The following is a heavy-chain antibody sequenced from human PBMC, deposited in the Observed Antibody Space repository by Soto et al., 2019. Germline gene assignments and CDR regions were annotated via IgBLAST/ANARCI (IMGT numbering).Heavy chain of an antibody. CDR3: ARQGDSNMAIFDY. Sequence: SETLSLTCAVYGGSFSGDYWSWIRQPPGKELEWIGEINGRGSTKYNPSLKSRVTMSVDPSKNQFSLKRTSVTAADTAVYYCARQGDSNMAIFDYWGQGALVTFSS. V-gene: IGHV4-34*01. CDR2: INGRGST. D-gene: IGHD5-12*01. J-gene: IGHJ4*02. CDR1: GGSFSGDY.